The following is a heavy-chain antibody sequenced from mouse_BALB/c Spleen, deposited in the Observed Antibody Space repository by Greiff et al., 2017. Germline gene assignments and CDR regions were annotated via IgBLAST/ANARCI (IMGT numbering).Heavy chain of an antibody. V-gene: IGHV5-6-4*01. Sequence: EVQRVESGGGLVKPGGSLKLSCAASGFTFSSYTMSWVRQTPEKRLEWVATISSGGSYTYYPDSVKGRFTISRDNAKNTLYLQMSSLKSEDTAMYYCTRETRGSYFDYWGQGTTLTVSS. J-gene: IGHJ2*01. CDR1: GFTFSSYT. CDR2: ISSGGSYT. CDR3: TRETRGSYFDY.